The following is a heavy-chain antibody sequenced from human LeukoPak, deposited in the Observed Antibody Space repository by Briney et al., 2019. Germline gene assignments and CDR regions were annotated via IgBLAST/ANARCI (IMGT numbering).Heavy chain of an antibody. CDR2: IYYSGST. V-gene: IGHV4-59*08. Sequence: SETLSLTCTVSGGSISSYYWSWIRRPPGKGLEWIGYIYYSGSTNYNPSLKSRVTISVDTSKNQFSLKLSSVTAADTAVYYCARHGPPAWFDPWGQGTLVTVSS. J-gene: IGHJ5*02. CDR1: GGSISSYY. CDR3: ARHGPPAWFDP.